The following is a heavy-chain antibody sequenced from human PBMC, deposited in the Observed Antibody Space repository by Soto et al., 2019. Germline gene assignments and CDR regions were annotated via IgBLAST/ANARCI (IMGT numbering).Heavy chain of an antibody. CDR3: ARGRGGGDTTDGVDY. CDR1: GYTFTSYA. V-gene: IGHV1-18*01. CDR2: TSPYNGNT. Sequence: GASVKVSCKASGYTFTSYARTWVRQAPGQGLEWMGWTSPYNGNTNYVQKLQGRVTMTTDTSTSTAYMELRSLRSDDTAVYYCARGRGGGDTTDGVDYWGQGTLVTVSS. J-gene: IGHJ4*02. D-gene: IGHD2-21*01.